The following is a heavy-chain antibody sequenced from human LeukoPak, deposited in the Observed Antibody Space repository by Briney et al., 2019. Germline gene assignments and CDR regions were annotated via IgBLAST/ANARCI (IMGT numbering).Heavy chain of an antibody. V-gene: IGHV4-39*07. CDR1: GGSISSSSYY. Sequence: SETLSLTCTVSGGSISSSSYYWGWIRQPPGKGLEWIGSIYYSGSTYYNPSLKSRVTISVDTSKNQFSLKLSSVTAADTAVYYCARDRFYGGAVTPIDYWGQGTLVTVSS. CDR3: ARDRFYGGAVTPIDY. CDR2: IYYSGST. D-gene: IGHD2-15*01. J-gene: IGHJ4*02.